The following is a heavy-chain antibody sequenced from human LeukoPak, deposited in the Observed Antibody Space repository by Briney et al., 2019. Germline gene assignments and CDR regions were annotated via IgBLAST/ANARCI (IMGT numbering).Heavy chain of an antibody. CDR2: INHSGST. J-gene: IGHJ6*02. CDR1: GGSFSGYY. CDR3: ATRIAVAGLFMDV. D-gene: IGHD6-19*01. V-gene: IGHV4-34*01. Sequence: PSETLSLTCAVYGGSFSGYYWSWIRQPPGKGLEWIGEINHSGSTNYNPSLKSRVTISVETSNNQFSLNLSPVNAADTAVYYCATRIAVAGLFMDVWGQGTTVTVSS.